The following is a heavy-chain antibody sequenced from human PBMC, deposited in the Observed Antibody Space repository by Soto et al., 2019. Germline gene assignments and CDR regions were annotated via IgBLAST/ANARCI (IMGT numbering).Heavy chain of an antibody. CDR2: IWYDGSNK. D-gene: IGHD3-22*01. J-gene: IGHJ4*02. Sequence: LRLSCAASGFTFSSYGMHWVRQAPGKGLEWVAVIWYDGSNKYYADSVKGRFTISRDNSKNTLYLQMNSLRAEDTAVYYCARSWRYYYDTSGYYYDYWGQGTLVTVSS. CDR3: ARSWRYYYDTSGYYYDY. V-gene: IGHV3-33*01. CDR1: GFTFSSYG.